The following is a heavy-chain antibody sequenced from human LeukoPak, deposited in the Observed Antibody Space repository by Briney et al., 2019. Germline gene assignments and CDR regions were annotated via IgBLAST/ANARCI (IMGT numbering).Heavy chain of an antibody. CDR1: GGSISSHY. J-gene: IGHJ3*02. CDR2: IYYGGST. CDR3: ARAGDGYNFGEDAFDI. V-gene: IGHV4-59*11. Sequence: SETLSLTCTVSGGSISSHYWSWIRQPPGKGLEWIGYIYYGGSTNYNPSLKSRVTISVDTSKNQFSLKLSSVTAADTAVYYCARAGDGYNFGEDAFDIWGQGTMVTVSS. D-gene: IGHD5-24*01.